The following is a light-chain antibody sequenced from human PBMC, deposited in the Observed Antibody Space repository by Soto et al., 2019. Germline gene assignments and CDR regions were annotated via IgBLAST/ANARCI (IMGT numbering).Light chain of an antibody. J-gene: IGKJ1*01. CDR1: QSVSSSY. CDR2: GAS. Sequence: EIVLTQSPGTLSLSPGERATLSCRASQSVSSSYLAWYQQKPGQAPRLLIYGASSRATGIPDRFSGSGSGTDFTLTISRLEPEDFAVYYCKQYGSSPQPFGQGTKAEIK. V-gene: IGKV3-20*01. CDR3: KQYGSSPQP.